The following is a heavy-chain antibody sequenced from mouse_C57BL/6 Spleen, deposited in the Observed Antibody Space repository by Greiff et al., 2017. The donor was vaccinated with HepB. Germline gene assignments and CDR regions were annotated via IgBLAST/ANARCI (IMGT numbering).Heavy chain of an antibody. D-gene: IGHD1-1*01. Sequence: QVQLQQSGAELVRPGTSVKVSCKASGYAFTNYLIEWVKQRPGQGLEWIGVINPGSGGTNYNEKFKGKATLTADNSSSTAYMQLSSLTSEDSAVYFWTSRGGNYYGTYYFDYWGQGTTLTVSS. CDR3: TSRGGNYYGTYYFDY. V-gene: IGHV1-54*01. J-gene: IGHJ2*01. CDR1: GYAFTNYL. CDR2: INPGSGGT.